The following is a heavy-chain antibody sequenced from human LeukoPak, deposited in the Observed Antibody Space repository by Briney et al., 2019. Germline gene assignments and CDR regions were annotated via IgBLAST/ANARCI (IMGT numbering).Heavy chain of an antibody. J-gene: IGHJ4*02. CDR3: AKGTKPVMTIPDY. D-gene: IGHD1/OR15-1a*01. Sequence: GGSLRLSCAASGFTFSSYAMSWVRQAPGKGLEWVSAISGSGGSTYYADSVKGRFTISRDNAKNSLFLQMNSLRAEDTAMYYCAKGTKPVMTIPDYWGQGILVTVSS. CDR2: ISGSGGST. CDR1: GFTFSSYA. V-gene: IGHV3-23*01.